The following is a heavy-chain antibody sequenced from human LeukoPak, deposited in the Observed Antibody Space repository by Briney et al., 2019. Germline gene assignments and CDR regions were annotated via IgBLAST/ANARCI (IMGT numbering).Heavy chain of an antibody. CDR1: GFTFSDYY. CDR3: ASSRTRKYYFDY. V-gene: IGHV4-34*08. Sequence: GSLRLSCAASGFTFSDYYMSWIRQAPGKGLEWIGEINHSGSTNYNPSLKSRVTISVDTSKNQFSLKLSSVTAADTAVYYCASSRTRKYYFDYWGQGTLVTVSS. CDR2: INHSGST. J-gene: IGHJ4*02.